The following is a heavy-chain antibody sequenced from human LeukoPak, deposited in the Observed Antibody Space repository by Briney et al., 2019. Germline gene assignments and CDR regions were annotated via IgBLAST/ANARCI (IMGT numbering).Heavy chain of an antibody. CDR2: INAYNGNT. D-gene: IGHD5-12*01. V-gene: IGHV1-18*04. J-gene: IGHJ4*02. CDR3: ARLRGYSGYDYPNYFDY. CDR1: GYTFTTYG. Sequence: ASVKVSCKASGYTFTTYGISWVRQAPGQGLEWTGWINAYNGNTNYAQKLQGRVTMTTDTSTSTAYMELRSLRSDDTAVYFCARLRGYSGYDYPNYFDYWGQGTLVTVSS.